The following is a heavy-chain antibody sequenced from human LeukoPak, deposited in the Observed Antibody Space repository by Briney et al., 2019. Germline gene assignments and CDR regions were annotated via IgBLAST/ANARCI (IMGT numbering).Heavy chain of an antibody. CDR2: ISGSGGTT. J-gene: IGHJ6*03. CDR1: GFTFSSYG. D-gene: IGHD3-10*01. CDR3: ARDAGDYGSGSYSYYYYMDV. Sequence: GGSLRLSCAASGFTFSSYGMHWVRQAPGKGLEWVSAISGSGGTTYYADSVKGRFTISRDNAKNSLYLQMNSLRAEDTAVYYCARDAGDYGSGSYSYYYYMDVWGKGTTVTVSS. V-gene: IGHV3-48*04.